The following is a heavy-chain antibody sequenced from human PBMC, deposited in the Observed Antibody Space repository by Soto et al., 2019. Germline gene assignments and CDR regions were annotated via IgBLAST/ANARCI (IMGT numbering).Heavy chain of an antibody. Sequence: GGSLRLSCAASGFTFSSYAMSWVRQAPGKGLEWVSAISGSGGSTYYADSVKGRFTISRDNSKNTLYLQMNSLRAEDTAVYYCAKGGSGSQGYYYGMDVWGQGTMVTVSS. CDR3: AKGGSGSQGYYYGMDV. J-gene: IGHJ6*02. V-gene: IGHV3-23*01. CDR2: ISGSGGST. D-gene: IGHD3-10*01. CDR1: GFTFSSYA.